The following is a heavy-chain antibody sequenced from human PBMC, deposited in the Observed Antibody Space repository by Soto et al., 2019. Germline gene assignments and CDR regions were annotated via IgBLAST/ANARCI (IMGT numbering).Heavy chain of an antibody. V-gene: IGHV4-39*02. D-gene: IGHD3-10*01. CDR3: ARDVLLWFGEGTLLRRYFDY. CDR1: GGSISSSSYY. Sequence: QLQLQESGPGLVKPSETLSLTCTVSGGSISSSSYYWGWIRQPPGKGLEWIGSIYYSGSTYYNPSLKSRVTISVDTSKNQFSLKLSSVTAADTAMYYCARDVLLWFGEGTLLRRYFDYWGQGTLVTVSS. J-gene: IGHJ4*02. CDR2: IYYSGST.